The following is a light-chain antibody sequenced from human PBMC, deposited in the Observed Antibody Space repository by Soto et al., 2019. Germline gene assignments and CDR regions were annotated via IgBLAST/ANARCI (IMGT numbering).Light chain of an antibody. Sequence: EVVMRQSPATLSVSQAEGATLSCRASQGIGDTLAWYQHKPGQTPRLLIYDTSTRATGVPARFSGSRSGTEFTLTINSLQSEDFAVYYCQRYNIWPLTFGGGTKVDFK. CDR3: QRYNIWPLT. V-gene: IGKV3-15*01. CDR2: DTS. CDR1: QGIGDT. J-gene: IGKJ4*01.